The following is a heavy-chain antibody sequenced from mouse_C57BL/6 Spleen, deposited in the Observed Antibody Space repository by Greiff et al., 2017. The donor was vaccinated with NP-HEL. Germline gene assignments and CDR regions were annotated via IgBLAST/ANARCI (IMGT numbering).Heavy chain of an antibody. CDR1: GFTFTDYY. CDR3: ARYQGLEGAMDY. Sequence: EVKVVESGGGLVQPGGSLSLSCAASGFTFTDYYMSWVRQPPGKALEWLGFIRNKANGYTTEYSASVKGRFTISRDNSQSILYLQMNALRAEDSATYYCARYQGLEGAMDYWGQGTSVTVSS. CDR2: IRNKANGYTT. V-gene: IGHV7-3*01. D-gene: IGHD3-1*01. J-gene: IGHJ4*01.